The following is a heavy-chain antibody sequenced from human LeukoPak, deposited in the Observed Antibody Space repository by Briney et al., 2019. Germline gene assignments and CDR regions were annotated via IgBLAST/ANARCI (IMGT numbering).Heavy chain of an antibody. D-gene: IGHD1-26*01. CDR2: LNPKRGGT. V-gene: IGHV1-2*02. CDR3: ARDNGMGYYGGSGYFDY. Sequence: ASVKVSCKASGYTFTGYYMHWVRQAPGQGLEWMGWLNPKRGGTNYAQKFQGRVTMTRDTSITIAYMELSRLTSDDTAVYYCARDNGMGYYGGSGYFDYWGQGTLVTVSS. J-gene: IGHJ4*02. CDR1: GYTFTGYY.